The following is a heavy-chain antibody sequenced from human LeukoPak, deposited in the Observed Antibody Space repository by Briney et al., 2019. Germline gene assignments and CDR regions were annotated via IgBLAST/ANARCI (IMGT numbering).Heavy chain of an antibody. Sequence: PGRSVSLSCAGSGFTFSSYAMNGVRQAPDKGLEGVAIISFDGRTKHYAESVEGRLTVSRDNSKSTVQMEMNSLTPEDTAVYDCAREDSCWQFDYWGQGPLVPVSS. J-gene: IGHJ4*02. D-gene: IGHD6-19*01. CDR3: AREDSCWQFDY. V-gene: IGHV3-30*04. CDR2: ISFDGRTK. CDR1: GFTFSSYA.